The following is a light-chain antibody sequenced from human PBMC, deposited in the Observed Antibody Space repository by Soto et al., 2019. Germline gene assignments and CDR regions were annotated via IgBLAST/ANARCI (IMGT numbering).Light chain of an antibody. Sequence: DIVMTQSPATLSVSPGERATLSCRASQNIYSNIAWYQQRPGQAPRLLIYRASTRAPGVPARFSGSGSGTDFTLTISSLQSEDFAVYSCLQYHNLWAFGRGTKVDIK. CDR3: LQYHNLWA. V-gene: IGKV3-15*01. CDR1: QNIYSN. J-gene: IGKJ1*01. CDR2: RAS.